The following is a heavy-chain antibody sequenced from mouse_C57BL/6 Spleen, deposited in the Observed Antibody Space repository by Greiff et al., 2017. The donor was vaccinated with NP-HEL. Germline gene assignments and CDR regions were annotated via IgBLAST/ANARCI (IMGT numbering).Heavy chain of an antibody. J-gene: IGHJ2*01. Sequence: EVQRVESGGDLVKPGGSLKLSCAASGFTFSSYGMSWVRPTPDKRLEWVATISSGGSYTYYPDSVKGRFTISRDNAKNTLYLQMSSLKSEDTAMYYCARQGAYYSPTDYWGQGTTLTVSS. D-gene: IGHD2-12*01. CDR1: GFTFSSYG. CDR3: ARQGAYYSPTDY. V-gene: IGHV5-6*01. CDR2: ISSGGSYT.